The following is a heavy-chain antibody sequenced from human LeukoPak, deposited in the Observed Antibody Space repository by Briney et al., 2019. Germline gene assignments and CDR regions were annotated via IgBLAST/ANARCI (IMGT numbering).Heavy chain of an antibody. CDR1: GGSISSSSYY. Sequence: SETLSLTCTVSGGSISSSSYYWGWIRQPPGKGVEWIGNIFYSGSNYYIPSLKSRVTISVDTSKNQFSLKLASVTAADTAVYYCARRRAEDAFDIWGQGTMVTVSS. CDR3: ARRRAEDAFDI. J-gene: IGHJ3*02. CDR2: IFYSGSN. V-gene: IGHV4-39*01.